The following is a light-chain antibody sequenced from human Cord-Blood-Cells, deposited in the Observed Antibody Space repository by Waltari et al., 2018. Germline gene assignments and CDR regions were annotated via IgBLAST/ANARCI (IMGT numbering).Light chain of an antibody. V-gene: IGLV3-1*01. CDR1: KLGDKY. CDR3: QAWDSSTVV. J-gene: IGLJ2*01. CDR2: QDS. Sequence: SYELTQPPSVSVSPGQTASITCSGDKLGDKYACWYQQKPGQSPVLVIYQDSKRPSGNPERFSGSNSGNTATLTISGTQAMDEADYYCQAWDSSTVVFGGRTKLTVL.